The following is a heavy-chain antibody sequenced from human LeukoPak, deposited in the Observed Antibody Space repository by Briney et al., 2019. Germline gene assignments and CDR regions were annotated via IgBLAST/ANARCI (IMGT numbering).Heavy chain of an antibody. Sequence: GGSLRLSCAASGFTFSSYGMHWVRQAPGKGLEWVAVIWYDGSNKYYADSVKGRFTISRDNSKNTLYLQMNSLRAEDTAVYYCARGGLEPIVATIKDGMDVWGQGTTVSVSS. CDR3: ARGGLEPIVATIKDGMDV. D-gene: IGHD5-12*01. V-gene: IGHV3-33*01. J-gene: IGHJ6*02. CDR2: IWYDGSNK. CDR1: GFTFSSYG.